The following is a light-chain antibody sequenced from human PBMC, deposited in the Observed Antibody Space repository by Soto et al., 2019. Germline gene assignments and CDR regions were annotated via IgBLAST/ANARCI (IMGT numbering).Light chain of an antibody. Sequence: QSALTQPASVSGSPGQSITISCTGTSSDVGAYNYVSWYQQHPGKAPKLMIYDVTTRPSGVSNRFSGSKSGNTASLTISGLQAEDDADYYCSSYTGSSTSLFGGGTKLTVL. CDR3: SSYTGSSTSL. CDR1: SSDVGAYNY. V-gene: IGLV2-14*01. J-gene: IGLJ2*01. CDR2: DVT.